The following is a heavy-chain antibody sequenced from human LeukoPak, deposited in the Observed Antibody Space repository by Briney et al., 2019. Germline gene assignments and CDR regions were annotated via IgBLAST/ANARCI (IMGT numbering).Heavy chain of an antibody. J-gene: IGHJ4*02. CDR3: ATVVHYYYESIGYPNCFDY. CDR2: MNSDNGDT. Sequence: GGSVKDSCKASRYTLISYDINWVRQALRQGVEWMAWMNSDNGDTGYAQTFQGGVTPSRDTTLSTAYIAQSSLRDEKTAVEYCATVVHYYYESIGYPNCFDYWGQGTLVTVSS. V-gene: IGHV1-8*03. D-gene: IGHD3-22*01. CDR1: RYTLISYD.